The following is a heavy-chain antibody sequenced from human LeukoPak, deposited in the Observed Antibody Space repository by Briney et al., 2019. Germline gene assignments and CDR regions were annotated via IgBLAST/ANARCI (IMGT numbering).Heavy chain of an antibody. V-gene: IGHV3-30-3*01. CDR2: FSSDGINK. Sequence: GGSLRLSCAASGFSFSDYAMHWFRQAPGKGLEWVAVFSSDGINKYYADSVEGRFTVSRDNDKNSLYLQMNSLRAEDTAVYYCARDWIWGQGTMVTVSS. CDR3: ARDWI. J-gene: IGHJ3*02. CDR1: GFSFSDYA.